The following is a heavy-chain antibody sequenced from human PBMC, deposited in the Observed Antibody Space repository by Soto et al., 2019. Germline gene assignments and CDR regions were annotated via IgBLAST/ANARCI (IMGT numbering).Heavy chain of an antibody. D-gene: IGHD5-18*01. Sequence: EVQLVESGGGLVQPGGSLRLSCAASGFTFRTYWLSLVRQVPGKGLEWVANINLDGSEKNYVDSVKGRFTISRDNARNSLYLQMSSLRAEDTALYYCARDGSTSWYSYDYHGMDVWGQGTTVTVSS. V-gene: IGHV3-7*05. CDR3: ARDGSTSWYSYDYHGMDV. CDR1: GFTFRTYW. J-gene: IGHJ6*02. CDR2: INLDGSEK.